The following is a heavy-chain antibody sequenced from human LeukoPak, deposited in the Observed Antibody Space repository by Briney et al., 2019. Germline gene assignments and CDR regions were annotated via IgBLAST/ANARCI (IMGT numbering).Heavy chain of an antibody. CDR3: ARVPVYYYGSGSFDY. Sequence: ASVKVSCEASGYTFTSYGISWVRQAPGQGLEWMGWISAYNGNTNYAQKLQGRVTMTTDTSTSTAYMELRSLRSDDTAVYYCARVPVYYYGSGSFDYWGQGTLVTVSS. D-gene: IGHD3-10*01. V-gene: IGHV1-18*01. CDR2: ISAYNGNT. J-gene: IGHJ4*02. CDR1: GYTFTSYG.